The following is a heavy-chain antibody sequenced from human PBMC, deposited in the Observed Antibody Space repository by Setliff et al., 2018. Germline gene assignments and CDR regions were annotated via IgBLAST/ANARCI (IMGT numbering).Heavy chain of an antibody. Sequence: GASVKVSCKASGYTFGAHYIHWVRQAPGQGFEWMGWISAYTGKTDYAQNFQGRVTMTTDTSTSTAYMELSSLRSEDTAVYYCARDNWIFGVELPHYYYMDVWGKGTTVTVSS. CDR2: ISAYTGKT. CDR3: ARDNWIFGVELPHYYYMDV. V-gene: IGHV1-18*04. D-gene: IGHD3-3*01. CDR1: GYTFGAHY. J-gene: IGHJ6*03.